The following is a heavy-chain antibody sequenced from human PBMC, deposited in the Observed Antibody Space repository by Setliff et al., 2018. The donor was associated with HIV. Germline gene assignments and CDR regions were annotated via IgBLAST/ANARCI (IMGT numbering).Heavy chain of an antibody. D-gene: IGHD6-13*01. Sequence: SETLSLTCAVYGGSFSGYCWSWIRQPPGKGLEWIGEINHSGRTKYNPSLKSRVTTSVDTSKNQFSLRLSSVTAADSAVYYCVRVSCSSWYSIPRNYYYSMDVWGEGTTVTVSS. CDR1: GGSFSGYC. CDR3: VRVSCSSWYSIPRNYYYSMDV. CDR2: INHSGRT. J-gene: IGHJ6*03. V-gene: IGHV4-34*01.